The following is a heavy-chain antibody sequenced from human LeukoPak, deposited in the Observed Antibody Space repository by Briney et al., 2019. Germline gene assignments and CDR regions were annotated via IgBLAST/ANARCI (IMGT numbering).Heavy chain of an antibody. J-gene: IGHJ6*03. V-gene: IGHV4-61*02. CDR2: IYTSGGT. D-gene: IGHD3-22*01. CDR3: AAGLYYYYYMDV. Sequence: SETLSLTCTVSGGSISSGSYYWSWIRQPAGKGLEWIGRIYTSGGTNYNPSLKSRVTISVDTSKNQFSLKLSSVTAADTAVYYCAAGLYYYYYMDVWGKGTTVTISS. CDR1: GGSISSGSYY.